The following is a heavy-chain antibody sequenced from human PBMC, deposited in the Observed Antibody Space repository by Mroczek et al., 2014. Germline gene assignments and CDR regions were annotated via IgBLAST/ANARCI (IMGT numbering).Heavy chain of an antibody. V-gene: IGHV1-69*01. Sequence: QVQLQESGAEVKKPGSSVKVSCKASGGTFSSYAISWVRQAPGQGLEWMGGIIPIFGTANYAQKFQGRVTITADESTSTAYMELSSLRSEDTAVYYCARDRVVPAAYYYYYYMDVWGKGTTVTVSS. D-gene: IGHD2-2*01. CDR3: ARDRVVPAAYYYYYYMDV. CDR1: GGTFSSYA. CDR2: IIPIFGTA. J-gene: IGHJ6*03.